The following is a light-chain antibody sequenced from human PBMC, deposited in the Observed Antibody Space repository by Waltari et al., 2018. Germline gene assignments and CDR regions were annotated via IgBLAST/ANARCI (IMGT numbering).Light chain of an antibody. CDR2: DAS. Sequence: EIVLTQSPATLSLSPGERATLSCRASRTVDIYLAWYQQKPGQTPRPLIYDASNRASGVPPRFSGSGSGRDFTLTISSLEPEDFAVYYCQQRLSWPPLTFGGGTKVEIK. CDR3: QQRLSWPPLT. V-gene: IGKV3-11*02. J-gene: IGKJ4*01. CDR1: RTVDIY.